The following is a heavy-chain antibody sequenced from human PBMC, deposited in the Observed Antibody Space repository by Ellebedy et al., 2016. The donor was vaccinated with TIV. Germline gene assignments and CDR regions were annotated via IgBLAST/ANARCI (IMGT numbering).Heavy chain of an antibody. D-gene: IGHD3-22*01. CDR1: GYTFTSYD. J-gene: IGHJ3*02. CDR2: MNPNSGNT. Sequence: ASVKVSXXASGYTFTSYDINWVRQATGQGLEWMGWMNPNSGNTGYAQKFQGRVTMTRNTSISTAYMELSSLRSEDTAVYYCARGPYYDSSGLYAFDIWGQGTMVTVSS. V-gene: IGHV1-8*01. CDR3: ARGPYYDSSGLYAFDI.